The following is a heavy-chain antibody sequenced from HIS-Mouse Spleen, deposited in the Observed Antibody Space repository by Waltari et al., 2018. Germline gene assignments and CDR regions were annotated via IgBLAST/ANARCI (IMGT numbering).Heavy chain of an antibody. V-gene: IGHV3-7*01. CDR3: ARDKKWLSY. D-gene: IGHD5-12*01. CDR1: GFTLSSFW. CDR2: IKQDGSEK. Sequence: EVQLVESGGGLVQPGGSLRLSCAASGFTLSSFWMSWVRQAPGKGLEWVANIKQDGSEKYYVDSVKGRFTISRDNAKNSLYLQMNSLRAEDTAVYYCARDKKWLSYWGQGTLVTVSS. J-gene: IGHJ4*02.